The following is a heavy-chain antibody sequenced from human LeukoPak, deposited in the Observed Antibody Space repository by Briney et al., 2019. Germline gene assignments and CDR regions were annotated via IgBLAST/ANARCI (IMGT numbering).Heavy chain of an antibody. CDR2: IVHSVNS. D-gene: IGHD4-17*01. CDR3: ARVTYVDDMLYQYFDY. Sequence: SETLSLTCAVSSYSIGSGSYWGWIRQSPGKGREWVGSIVHSVNSYYNSSLKSRLTMSVDTSKNQFSLKLTSVTAADTALYYCARVTYVDDMLYQYFDYWGQGILVTVSS. J-gene: IGHJ4*02. V-gene: IGHV4-38-2*01. CDR1: SYSIGSGSY.